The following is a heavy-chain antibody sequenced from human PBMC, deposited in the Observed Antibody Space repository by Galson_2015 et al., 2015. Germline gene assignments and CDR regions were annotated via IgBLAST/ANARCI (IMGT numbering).Heavy chain of an antibody. J-gene: IGHJ4*02. CDR2: IYYSGST. CDR1: GGSISSYY. D-gene: IGHD4-17*01. CDR3: ARSPGDYVSVSYYFDY. Sequence: SETLSLTCTVSGGSISSYYWSWIRQPPGKGLEWIGYIYYSGSTNYNPSLKSRVTISVDTSTNQFSLKLSSVTAADTAVYYCARSPGDYVSVSYYFDYWGQGTLVTVSS. V-gene: IGHV4-59*01.